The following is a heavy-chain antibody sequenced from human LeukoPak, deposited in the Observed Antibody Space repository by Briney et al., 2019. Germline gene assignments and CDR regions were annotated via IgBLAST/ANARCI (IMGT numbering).Heavy chain of an antibody. D-gene: IGHD3-10*01. CDR3: ARRDYGSGSFFGIDY. Sequence: PGGSLRLSCAASGFTFSSYTMHWVRQAPGKGLEWISSISGGSSTIYYADSVKGRFTISRDNVRNSLYLQMNSLRDEDTAVYYCARRDYGSGSFFGIDYWGQGTLVTVSS. CDR2: ISGGSSTI. CDR1: GFTFSSYT. V-gene: IGHV3-48*02. J-gene: IGHJ4*02.